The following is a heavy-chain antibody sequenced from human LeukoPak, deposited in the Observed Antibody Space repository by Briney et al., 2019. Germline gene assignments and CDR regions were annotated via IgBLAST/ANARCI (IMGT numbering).Heavy chain of an antibody. CDR1: GFSFSSFV. CDR2: ILPDGGNK. CDR3: AIMTTVVTNFDY. D-gene: IGHD4-23*01. J-gene: IGHJ4*02. Sequence: GGSLRLSCVISGFSFSSFVMHWVRQAPGKGQDWVAAILPDGGNKHYADSVKGRVTISRDNSKNTLYLQMNSLRAEDTALYYCAIMTTVVTNFDYWGQGTLVTVSS. V-gene: IGHV3-30-3*01.